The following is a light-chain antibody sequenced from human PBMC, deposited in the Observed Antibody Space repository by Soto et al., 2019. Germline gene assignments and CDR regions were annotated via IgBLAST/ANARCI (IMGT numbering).Light chain of an antibody. J-gene: IGKJ2*03. Sequence: EIVLTQSPGTLSLSPGAKVTLSCRASRTVGSRFLAWYQQKPGQAPRLLIYSASSRATAIPDRFSGSGSGTDFTLTISRLEPADSAVYYCQQFSGSPFSFGQGTKLEIK. CDR1: RTVGSRF. CDR2: SAS. CDR3: QQFSGSPFS. V-gene: IGKV3-20*01.